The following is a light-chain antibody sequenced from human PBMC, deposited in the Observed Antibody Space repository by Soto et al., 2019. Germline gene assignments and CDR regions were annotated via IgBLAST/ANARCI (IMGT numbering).Light chain of an antibody. CDR3: CSFAGSYTFWV. J-gene: IGLJ3*02. V-gene: IGLV2-11*01. CDR1: SSDVGDYND. Sequence: QSALTQPRSVSGSPGQSVTISCPGTSSDVGDYNDVSWYQHYPGKAPKLLIYDVSKRPSGVPDRFSGSKSGDTASLTISGLQAEDESDYYCCSFAGSYTFWVFGGGTKLTVL. CDR2: DVS.